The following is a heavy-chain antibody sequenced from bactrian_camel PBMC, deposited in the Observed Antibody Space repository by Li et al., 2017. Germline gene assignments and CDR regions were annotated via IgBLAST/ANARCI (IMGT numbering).Heavy chain of an antibody. CDR2: ITSSGGTP. V-gene: IGHV3S40*01. CDR1: GFTFSTYA. J-gene: IGHJ4*01. D-gene: IGHD7*01. CDR3: ATGGSWFEY. Sequence: VQLVESGGGLVQPGGSLRLSCAASGFTFSTYAMSWVRQAPGKGLEWVSLITSSGGTPLYADSVKGRFAISRDNAKGMVYLQMNSLQSGDTALYYCATGGSWFEYWGQGTQVTVS.